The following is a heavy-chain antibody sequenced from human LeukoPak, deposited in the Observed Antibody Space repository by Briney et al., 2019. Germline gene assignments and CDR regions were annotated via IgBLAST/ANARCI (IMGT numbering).Heavy chain of an antibody. V-gene: IGHV3-30*04. CDR1: GFTFSSYA. J-gene: IGHJ6*02. CDR2: ISYDGSNK. CDR3: ARSLLWFGELLLRGSGVDV. Sequence: GGSLRLSCAASGFTFSSYAMHWVRQAPGKGLEWVAVISYDGSNKYYADSVKGRFTISRDNSKNTLYLQMNSLRAEDTAVYYCARSLLWFGELLLRGSGVDVWGQGTTVTVSS. D-gene: IGHD3-10*01.